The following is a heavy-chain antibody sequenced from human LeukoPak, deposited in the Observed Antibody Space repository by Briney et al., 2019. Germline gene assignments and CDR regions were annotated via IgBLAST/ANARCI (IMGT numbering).Heavy chain of an antibody. V-gene: IGHV4-34*01. CDR1: GGSFSGYY. CDR2: INHSGST. Sequence: KPSETLSLTCAVYGGSFSGYYWIWIRQPPGKGLEWIGEINHSGSTNYNPSLKSRVTISVDTSKNQFSLKLSSVTAADTAVYYCARHRGSSSWYGYYFDYWGQGTLVTVSS. J-gene: IGHJ4*02. CDR3: ARHRGSSSWYGYYFDY. D-gene: IGHD6-13*01.